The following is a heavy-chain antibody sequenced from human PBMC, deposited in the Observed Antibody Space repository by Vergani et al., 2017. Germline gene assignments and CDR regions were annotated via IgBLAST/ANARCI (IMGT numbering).Heavy chain of an antibody. CDR1: GFTFNHYA. CDR2: ISGSGGST. D-gene: IGHD5-12*01. CDR3: AKANPRNSGYDYLYYNHAMDV. V-gene: IGHV3-23*01. Sequence: EVQLLESGGDLVQPGGSLRLSCAASGFTFNHYAMNWVRQAPGKGLEWVSGISGSGGSTYYAGSVKGRFTISRDSSKNTLYLQMNSLSAGDTALYYCAKANPRNSGYDYLYYNHAMDVGGQGTTVTVSS. J-gene: IGHJ6*02.